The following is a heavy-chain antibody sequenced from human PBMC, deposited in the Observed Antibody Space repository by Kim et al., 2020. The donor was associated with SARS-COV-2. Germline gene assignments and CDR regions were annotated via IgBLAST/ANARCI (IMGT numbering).Heavy chain of an antibody. CDR1: GGSISSYY. CDR2: IYYSGST. V-gene: IGHV4-59*01. D-gene: IGHD3-3*01. CDR3: ARDRRGYDFWSTYYTAAPYFDY. Sequence: SETLSLTCTVSGGSISSYYWSWIRQPPGKGLEWIGYIYYSGSTNYNPSLKSRVTISVDTSKNQFSLKLNSVTAADTAVYYCARDRRGYDFWSTYYTAAPYFDYGGQGTLVTVSS. J-gene: IGHJ4*02.